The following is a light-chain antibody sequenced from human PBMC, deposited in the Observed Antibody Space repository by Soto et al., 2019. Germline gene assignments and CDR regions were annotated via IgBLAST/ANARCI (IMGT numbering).Light chain of an antibody. Sequence: SALPQPTSLAGCPGHAITISLAGACADVGAYIYVSWYQQYPGKAPKLIIYEVNNRPSGVSGRFSGSKSDTTAYLTISGLQAEDEADYYCSSYSDSDTKVFGTGTKVTVL. CDR3: SSYSDSDTKV. V-gene: IGLV2-14*03. CDR2: EVN. CDR1: CADVGAYIY. J-gene: IGLJ1*01.